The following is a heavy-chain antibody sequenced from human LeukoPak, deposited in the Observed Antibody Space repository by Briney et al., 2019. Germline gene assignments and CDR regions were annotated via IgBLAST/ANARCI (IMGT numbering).Heavy chain of an antibody. CDR2: INHSGST. J-gene: IGHJ4*02. Sequence: PSETLSLTCAVYGGSFSGYYWSWIRQPPGKGLEWIGEINHSGSTNYNPSLKSRVTISVDPSKNQFSLKLSSVTAADTAVYYCARGGGPKWLRQYYFDYWGQGTLVTVSS. D-gene: IGHD5-12*01. V-gene: IGHV4-34*01. CDR1: GGSFSGYY. CDR3: ARGGGPKWLRQYYFDY.